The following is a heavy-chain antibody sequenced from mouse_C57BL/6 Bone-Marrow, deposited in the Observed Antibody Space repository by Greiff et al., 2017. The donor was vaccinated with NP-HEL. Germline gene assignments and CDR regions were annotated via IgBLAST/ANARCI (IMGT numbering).Heavy chain of an antibody. Sequence: VQLQQSGPVLVKPGASVKMSCKASGYTFTDYYMNWVKQSHGTSLEWIGVINPYNGGTSYNQKFKGKATLTVDTSSSTAYMELNSLTSEDSAVYYGARGIYYGSSYGYWYFDVWGTGTTVTVSS. CDR1: GYTFTDYY. V-gene: IGHV1-19*01. J-gene: IGHJ1*03. D-gene: IGHD1-1*01. CDR2: INPYNGGT. CDR3: ARGIYYGSSYGYWYFDV.